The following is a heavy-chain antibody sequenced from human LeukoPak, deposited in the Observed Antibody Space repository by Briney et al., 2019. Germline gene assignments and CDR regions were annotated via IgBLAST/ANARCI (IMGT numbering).Heavy chain of an antibody. CDR1: GFTFSGYW. J-gene: IGHJ4*02. V-gene: IGHV3-7*05. Sequence: PGGSLRLSCAASGFTFSGYWMSWVRQAPGKGLEWVASIKQDGSDKHYVDSVKGRFTISRDNAKKTLFLQMNTLRAEDTAVYYCARGYGSPDFWGQGTLVTVSS. D-gene: IGHD2-15*01. CDR3: ARGYGSPDF. CDR2: IKQDGSDK.